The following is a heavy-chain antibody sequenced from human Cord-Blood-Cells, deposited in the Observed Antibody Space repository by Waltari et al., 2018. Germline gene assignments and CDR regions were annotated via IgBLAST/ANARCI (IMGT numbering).Heavy chain of an antibody. CDR1: GFTFSSYS. J-gene: IGHJ5*02. CDR3: ANPSNWFDP. CDR2: ISYDGSNK. Sequence: QVQLLESGGGVVQPGRSLRLSCAAPGFTFSSYSIHWVRQAPGKGLEWVAVISYDGSNKYYADSVKGRFTISRDNSKNTLYLRMNSLRAEDTAVYYCANPSNWFDPWGQGTLVTVSS. V-gene: IGHV3-30*04.